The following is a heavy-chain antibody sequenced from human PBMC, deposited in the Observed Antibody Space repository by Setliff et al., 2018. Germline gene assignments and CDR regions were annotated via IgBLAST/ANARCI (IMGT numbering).Heavy chain of an antibody. J-gene: IGHJ4*02. CDR2: MHQSGRT. CDR3: ARDPGHRSGTWSLDY. V-gene: IGHV4-34*01. Sequence: SETLSLTCDVYDGAFSTYYWTWIRQPPGKGLEWIGEMHQSGRTKFNPSLKSRVTMSVDPSKNHFSLKVTSVTVADTAVYSCARDPGHRSGTWSLDYWGQGTQVTVSS. CDR1: DGAFSTYY.